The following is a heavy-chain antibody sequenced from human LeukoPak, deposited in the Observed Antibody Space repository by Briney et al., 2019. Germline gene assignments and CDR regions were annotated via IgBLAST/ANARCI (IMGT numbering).Heavy chain of an antibody. CDR3: ARSLIDKYYYYMDV. CDR1: GYTFSGYY. Sequence: GASVKVSCKASGYTFSGYYMHWVRQAPGQGLEWMGWINPNNGGTHFAENFQGRVTVTRDTSINTAYMELSSLKYNDTGVYFCARSLIDKYYYYMDVWGKGTTVTVSS. J-gene: IGHJ6*03. D-gene: IGHD3-22*01. CDR2: INPNNGGT. V-gene: IGHV1-2*02.